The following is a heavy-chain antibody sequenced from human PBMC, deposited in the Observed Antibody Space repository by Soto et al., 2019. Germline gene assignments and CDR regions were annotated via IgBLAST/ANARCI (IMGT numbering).Heavy chain of an antibody. CDR3: VRDDQNCHHDTCSWYFNR. Sequence: SETLSLTCTVSGGSISGHYWSWIRQFPGKGLEWIGYVYYSGSTVYNPSLESRVTISADTSKNQFSLRLSSVTAADTAVYYCVRDDQNCHHDTCSWYFNRWGQGAMVTVSS. CDR1: GGSISGHY. V-gene: IGHV4-59*11. J-gene: IGHJ4*01. CDR2: VYYSGST. D-gene: IGHD3-22*01.